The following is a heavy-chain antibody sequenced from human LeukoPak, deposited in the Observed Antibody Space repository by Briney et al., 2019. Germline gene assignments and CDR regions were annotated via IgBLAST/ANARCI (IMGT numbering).Heavy chain of an antibody. J-gene: IGHJ4*02. CDR3: ARAYDYVWGSYQTAFDY. CDR2: ICYSGST. Sequence: SETLSLTCTVSSDSISSSSDYWGWIRQPPGKGLEWIGSICYSGSTYYNPSLKSRVTISVDTSKNQFSLKLSSVTAADTAVYYCARAYDYVWGSYQTAFDYWGQGTLVTVSS. D-gene: IGHD3-16*02. V-gene: IGHV4-39*01. CDR1: SDSISSSSDY.